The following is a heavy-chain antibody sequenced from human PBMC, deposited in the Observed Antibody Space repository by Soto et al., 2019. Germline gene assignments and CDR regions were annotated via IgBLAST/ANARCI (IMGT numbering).Heavy chain of an antibody. D-gene: IGHD6-13*01. CDR1: GFTVSSNY. CDR2: IYSGGST. CDR3: ATHSSSHPKYYYYGMDV. J-gene: IGHJ6*02. V-gene: IGHV3-53*01. Sequence: PGRSLRLSCAASGFTVSSNYMSWVRQAPGKGLEWVSVIYSGGSTYDADSVKGRFTISRDNSKNTLDLHMNSLRAEDTAVYYCATHSSSHPKYYYYGMDVWGQGTTVTVSS.